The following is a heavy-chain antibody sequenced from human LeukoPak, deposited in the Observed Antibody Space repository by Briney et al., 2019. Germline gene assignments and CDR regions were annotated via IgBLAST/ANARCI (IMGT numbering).Heavy chain of an antibody. CDR1: GGSISSYY. Sequence: SETLSLTCTVSGGSISSYYWSWVRQPPEKGLEWIGYIYYSGSTNYNPSLKSRVTISVDTSKNQFSLQLASVTAADTAVYFCTRGGSNFDYWGQGTLVTVSS. J-gene: IGHJ4*02. CDR2: IYYSGST. CDR3: TRGGSNFDY. D-gene: IGHD3-10*01. V-gene: IGHV4-59*01.